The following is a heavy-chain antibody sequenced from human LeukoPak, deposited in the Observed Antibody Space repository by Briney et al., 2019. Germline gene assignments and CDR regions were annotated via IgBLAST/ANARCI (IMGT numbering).Heavy chain of an antibody. CDR3: ASGAYSYYYMDV. CDR1: GGAISRYY. Sequence: SETLSLTCSVSGGAISRYYWSWIRQPPGKGLEWIGYIYYSGSTNYNPSLKSRVTISVDTSKNQFSLKLSSVTAADTAVYYCASGAYSYYYMDVRGKGTTVTVSS. J-gene: IGHJ6*03. V-gene: IGHV4-59*01. CDR2: IYYSGST. D-gene: IGHD1-26*01.